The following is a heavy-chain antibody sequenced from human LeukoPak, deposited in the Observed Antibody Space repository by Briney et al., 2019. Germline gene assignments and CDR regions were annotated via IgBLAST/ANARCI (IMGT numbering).Heavy chain of an antibody. CDR2: IYYSGST. Sequence: SETLSLTCTVSGGSISSHYWSWIRQPPGKGLEWIGYIYYSGSTNYNPSLKSRVTISVDTSKNQFSLKLSSVTAADTAVYYCARHVVRGVARAVWFDPWGQGTLVTVSS. J-gene: IGHJ5*02. CDR1: GGSISSHY. V-gene: IGHV4-59*08. D-gene: IGHD3-10*01. CDR3: ARHVVRGVARAVWFDP.